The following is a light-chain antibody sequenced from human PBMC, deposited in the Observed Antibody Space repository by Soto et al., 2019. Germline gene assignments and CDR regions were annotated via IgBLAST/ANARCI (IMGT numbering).Light chain of an antibody. CDR1: QSVSRW. CDR2: EAS. J-gene: IGKJ1*01. Sequence: DIQMTQSPSTLSASVGDTVTITCRASQSVSRWLNWYQQKPGKAPRLLIYEASNLESGVPMRFSGSGSGTEFVLTISSLQRADSATYYCQQFNSKVWTFGQGTRVEI. CDR3: QQFNSKVWT. V-gene: IGKV1-5*01.